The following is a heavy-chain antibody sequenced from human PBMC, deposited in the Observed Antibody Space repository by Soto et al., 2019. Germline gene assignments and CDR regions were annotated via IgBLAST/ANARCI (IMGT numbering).Heavy chain of an antibody. V-gene: IGHV4-31*03. Sequence: PSETLSLTCTVSGGSISSGGYYWSWIRQHPGKGLEWIGYIYYSGSTYYNPSLKSRVTISVDTSKNQFSLKLSSVTAADTAVYYCAREVYDSSGYRIDYWGQGTLVTVSS. D-gene: IGHD3-22*01. CDR3: AREVYDSSGYRIDY. CDR2: IYYSGST. J-gene: IGHJ4*02. CDR1: GGSISSGGYY.